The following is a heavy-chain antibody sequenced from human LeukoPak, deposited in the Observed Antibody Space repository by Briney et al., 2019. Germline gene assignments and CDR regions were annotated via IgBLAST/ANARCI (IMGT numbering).Heavy chain of an antibody. CDR1: GGTFSGYA. Sequence: SVKVSCKASGGTFSGYAISWVRQAPGQGLEWMGGIIPISGTANYAQKFQGGVTITADKSTSTAYMELSSLRSEDTAVYYCARLRTFDSSGYQNDAFDIWGQGTMVTVSS. CDR3: ARLRTFDSSGYQNDAFDI. J-gene: IGHJ3*02. D-gene: IGHD3-22*01. V-gene: IGHV1-69*06. CDR2: IIPISGTA.